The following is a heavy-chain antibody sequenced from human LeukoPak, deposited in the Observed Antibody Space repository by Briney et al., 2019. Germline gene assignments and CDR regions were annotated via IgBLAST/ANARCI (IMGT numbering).Heavy chain of an antibody. CDR3: ARGSQSKTVRYFDWLPTHYYMDV. J-gene: IGHJ6*03. CDR2: INHSGST. Sequence: SETLSLTCAVYGGSFSGYYWSWIRQPPGKGLEWIGEINHSGSTNYNPSLKGRVTISVDTSKNQFSLKLSSVTAADTAVYYCARGSQSKTVRYFDWLPTHYYMDVWGKGTTVTVSS. D-gene: IGHD3-9*01. CDR1: GGSFSGYY. V-gene: IGHV4-34*01.